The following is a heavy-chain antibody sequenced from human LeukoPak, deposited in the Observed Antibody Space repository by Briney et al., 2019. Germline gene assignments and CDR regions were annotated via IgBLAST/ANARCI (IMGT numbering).Heavy chain of an antibody. CDR1: GFTFTSSA. J-gene: IGHJ4*02. D-gene: IGHD6-13*01. CDR3: AAATPSKEPIAAAGTGDY. CDR2: IFVGSGNT. V-gene: IGHV1-58*02. Sequence: SVKVSCKASGFTFTSSAMQWVRQARGQRVEGIGWIFVGSGNTNYAQKLQERVTITRDMSTRTAYMELSSLRSEDTAVYYCAAATPSKEPIAAAGTGDYWGQGTLVTVSS.